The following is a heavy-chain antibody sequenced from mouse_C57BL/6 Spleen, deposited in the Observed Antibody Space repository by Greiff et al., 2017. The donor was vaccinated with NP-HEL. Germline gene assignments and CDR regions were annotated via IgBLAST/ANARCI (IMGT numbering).Heavy chain of an antibody. J-gene: IGHJ3*01. V-gene: IGHV1-26*01. Sequence: EVQLQQSGPELVKPGASVKISCKASGYTFTDYYMNWVKQSHGKSLEWIGDINPNNGGTSYNQKFKGKATLTVDKSSSTAYMELRSLTSEDSAVXYCARARGWLWAYWGQGTLVTVSA. CDR1: GYTFTDYY. CDR2: INPNNGGT. D-gene: IGHD2-3*01. CDR3: ARARGWLWAY.